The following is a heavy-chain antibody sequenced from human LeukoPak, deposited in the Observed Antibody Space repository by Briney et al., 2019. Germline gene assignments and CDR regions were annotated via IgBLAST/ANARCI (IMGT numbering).Heavy chain of an antibody. Sequence: GASVKVSCKASGYTFTSYAMHWVRQAPGQRLEWMGGFDPEDGETIYAQKFQGRVTMTEDTSTDTAYMELSSLRSEDTAVYYCAARNWNQPFDYWGQGTLVTVSS. J-gene: IGHJ4*02. V-gene: IGHV1-24*01. CDR3: AARNWNQPFDY. CDR1: GYTFTSYA. CDR2: FDPEDGET. D-gene: IGHD1-1*01.